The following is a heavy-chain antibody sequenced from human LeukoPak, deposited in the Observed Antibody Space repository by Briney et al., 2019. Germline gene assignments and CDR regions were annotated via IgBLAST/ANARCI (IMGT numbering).Heavy chain of an antibody. Sequence: QPGGSLRLSCAASGFTFSSYAMSWVRQAPGKGLEWVSAISGSGGSTYYADSVKGRFTISRDNSKNTPYLQMNSLRAEDTAVYYCAKAGANWEYYFDYWGQGTLVTVSS. D-gene: IGHD7-27*01. CDR2: ISGSGGST. V-gene: IGHV3-23*01. J-gene: IGHJ4*02. CDR3: AKAGANWEYYFDY. CDR1: GFTFSSYA.